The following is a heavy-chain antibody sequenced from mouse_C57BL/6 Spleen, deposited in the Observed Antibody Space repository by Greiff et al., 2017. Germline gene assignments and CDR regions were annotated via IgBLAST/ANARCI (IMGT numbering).Heavy chain of an antibody. CDR2: IDPETGGT. V-gene: IGHV1-15*01. CDR3: TRQVRWLGYYFDY. Sequence: VQLQQSGAELVRPGASVTLSCKASGYTFPDYEMHWVKQTPVHGLEWIGAIDPETGGTAYNQKFKGKAILTADKSSSTAYMELRRLTSEDSAVYYSTRQVRWLGYYFDYWGQGTTLTVSS. CDR1: GYTFPDYE. D-gene: IGHD1-1*02. J-gene: IGHJ2*01.